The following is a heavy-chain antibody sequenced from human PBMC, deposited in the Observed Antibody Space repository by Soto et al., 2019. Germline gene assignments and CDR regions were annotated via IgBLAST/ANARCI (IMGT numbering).Heavy chain of an antibody. CDR1: GGTFSSYA. J-gene: IGHJ6*02. CDR2: IIPIFGTA. D-gene: IGHD1-26*01. V-gene: IGHV1-69*01. CDR3: GRGLVVGATSYYYGMDV. Sequence: QVQLVQSGAEVKKPGSSVKVSCKASGGTFSSYAISWVRQAPGQGLEWMGGIIPIFGTANYAQKFQGRVTNTADEATSTAYRELRSLRSEDTAVYYWGRGLVVGATSYYYGMDVWGQGTTVTVSS.